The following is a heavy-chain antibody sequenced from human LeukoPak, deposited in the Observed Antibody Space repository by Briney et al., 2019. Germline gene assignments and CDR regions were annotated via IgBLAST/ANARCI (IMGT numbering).Heavy chain of an antibody. CDR3: ARIGGSFYFYYFMDV. V-gene: IGHV4-39*07. CDR1: GGSIRSTSYY. Sequence: SETLSLTCSVSGGSIRSTSYYWGWIRQPPGKGLEWIGNIFYTGSTYYNPSLKSRVTISIDTSRNQFSLKLSSVTAADTAVYYCARIGGSFYFYYFMDVWGKGTTVTVSS. J-gene: IGHJ6*03. CDR2: IFYTGST. D-gene: IGHD1-26*01.